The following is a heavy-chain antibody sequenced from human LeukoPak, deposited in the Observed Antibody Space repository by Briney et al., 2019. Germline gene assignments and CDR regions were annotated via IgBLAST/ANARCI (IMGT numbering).Heavy chain of an antibody. Sequence: GGSLRLSCAASGFTFSSYAMSWVRQAPGKGLEWVSAISGSGGSTYYADSVKGRFTISRDDSKNTLYLQMNSLRAEDTAVYYCARHVPVQQQLTQGFDPWGQGTLVTVSS. CDR2: ISGSGGST. CDR3: ARHVPVQQQLTQGFDP. V-gene: IGHV3-23*01. D-gene: IGHD6-13*01. J-gene: IGHJ5*02. CDR1: GFTFSSYA.